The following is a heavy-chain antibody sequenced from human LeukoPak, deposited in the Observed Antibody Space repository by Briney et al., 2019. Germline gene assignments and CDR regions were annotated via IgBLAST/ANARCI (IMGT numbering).Heavy chain of an antibody. CDR1: GFTFRTDW. CDR3: AREWN. Sequence: GGSLRLSCVASGFTFRTDWMSWVRQAPGKGPEWVASIKDDGSEIYYVDSVRGRFTISRDNAKNSLYLQMNSLRAEDTAVYYCAREWNWGQGSLVTASS. V-gene: IGHV3-7*01. J-gene: IGHJ4*02. CDR2: IKDDGSEI.